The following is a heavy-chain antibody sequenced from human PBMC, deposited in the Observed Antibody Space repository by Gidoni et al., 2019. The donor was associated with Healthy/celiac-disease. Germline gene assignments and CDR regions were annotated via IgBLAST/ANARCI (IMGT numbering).Heavy chain of an antibody. V-gene: IGHV3-33*01. Sequence: QVQLVASGGVVVQPGRSLILSCAASGFTFSSYGMHWVRQATGKGLEWVAVIWYDGSNKYYADAVKGRFTISRDNSKNTLYLQMNSLRAEETAVYYCARDIGYYGSSGYYYWGQGTLVTVSS. CDR2: IWYDGSNK. CDR3: ARDIGYYGSSGYYY. D-gene: IGHD3-22*01. CDR1: GFTFSSYG. J-gene: IGHJ4*02.